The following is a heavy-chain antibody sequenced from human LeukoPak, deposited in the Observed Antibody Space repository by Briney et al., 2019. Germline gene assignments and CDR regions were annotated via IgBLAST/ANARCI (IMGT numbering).Heavy chain of an antibody. CDR3: TRGQDGYDDY. J-gene: IGHJ4*02. CDR2: IYVSEST. CDR1: GGSISGYY. V-gene: IGHV4-4*07. D-gene: IGHD5-24*01. Sequence: SETLSLTRTVSGGSISGYYWNWIRQPAGKGLEWIGRIYVSESTNYNPSLKGRVTMSVDTSKNQFSLKMSSVTAADTAVYYCTRGQDGYDDYWGQGTLVTVSS.